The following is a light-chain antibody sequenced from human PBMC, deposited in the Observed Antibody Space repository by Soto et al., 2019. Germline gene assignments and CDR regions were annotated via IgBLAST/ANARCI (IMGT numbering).Light chain of an antibody. CDR1: STDFVSYNR. CDR3: QSYDTNSVV. CDR2: EAS. Sequence: QSALTQPPSVSGSPGQSVTISCTGTSTDFVSYNRVSWYQQPPGTAPKLIIYEASNRPSGVPDRFSGSKSGNTASLTISGLQAADEADYYCQSYDTNSVVFGGGTQLTVL. V-gene: IGLV2-18*02. J-gene: IGLJ2*01.